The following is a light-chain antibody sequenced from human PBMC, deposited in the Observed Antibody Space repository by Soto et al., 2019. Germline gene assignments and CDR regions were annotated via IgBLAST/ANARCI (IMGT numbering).Light chain of an antibody. Sequence: QSALTQPRSVSGSPGQSVTISCTGTSSDVGGYNCVSWFQQHPGKAPKLMIYDVSKRPSGVPDRFSGSKSGNTASLTISGLQAEDEADYSCCSYAGSYTLVFGGGTKLTVL. CDR2: DVS. V-gene: IGLV2-11*01. J-gene: IGLJ3*02. CDR3: CSYAGSYTLV. CDR1: SSDVGGYNC.